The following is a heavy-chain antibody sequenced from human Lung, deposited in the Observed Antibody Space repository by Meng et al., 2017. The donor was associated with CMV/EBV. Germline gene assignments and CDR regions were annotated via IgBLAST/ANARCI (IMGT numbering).Heavy chain of an antibody. CDR1: GYTFTSYG. CDR3: ARERGYCGTTSCSYYFDY. CDR2: ISPYDGNT. D-gene: IGHD2-2*01. J-gene: IGHJ4*02. V-gene: IGHV1-18*01. Sequence: ASVKVSXKASGYTFTSYGIIWVRQAPGQGLEWMGWISPYDGNTNYAQTLQDRVTMTTDTPTSTAYMELRSLRSDDTAVYFCARERGYCGTTSCSYYFDYWSQGTLVTVSS.